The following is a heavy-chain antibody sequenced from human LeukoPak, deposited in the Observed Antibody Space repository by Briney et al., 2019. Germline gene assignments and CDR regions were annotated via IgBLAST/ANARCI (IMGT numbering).Heavy chain of an antibody. CDR1: GYTFTGYY. D-gene: IGHD6-19*01. J-gene: IGHJ4*02. CDR3: ARRIAVAGTRYFDY. CDR2: IHPNSGGT. Sequence: ASVNVSCKASGYTFTGYYMHWVRQAPGQWREWKGWIHPNSGGTNYAQKFQHRVSMTRDTSISTAYMELSRLRSDDTAVYYCARRIAVAGTRYFDYWGQGTLVTVSS. V-gene: IGHV1-2*02.